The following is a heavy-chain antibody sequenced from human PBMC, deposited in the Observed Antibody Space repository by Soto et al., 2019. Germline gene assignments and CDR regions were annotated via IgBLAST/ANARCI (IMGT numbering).Heavy chain of an antibody. V-gene: IGHV4-34*01. Sequence: QVQLHQWGAGLLKPSETLSLTCGVYGGSFSGYYWSWIRQPPGKGLEWIGEINHSGSTNYNPSLKSRVTISVDTSKNQFSLKLSSVTAADTGMYYCARGPQSPGYYYYNGLDVWGQGTTVTVSS. CDR2: INHSGST. CDR1: GGSFSGYY. J-gene: IGHJ6*02. CDR3: ARGPQSPGYYYYNGLDV.